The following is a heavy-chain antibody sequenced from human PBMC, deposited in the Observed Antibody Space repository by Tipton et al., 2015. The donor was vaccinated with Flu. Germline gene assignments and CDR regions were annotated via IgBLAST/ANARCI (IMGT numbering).Heavy chain of an antibody. CDR1: GGSISSHY. CDR2: IYYSGSI. V-gene: IGHV4-59*11. Sequence: TLSLTCTVSGGSISSHYWSWIQQPPGKGLEWIGYIYYSGSISYNPSLKSRVTISVDTSKNQFSLKLSSVTAADTAVYYCAREWGDAFDIWGQGTMVTVSS. D-gene: IGHD3-16*01. CDR3: AREWGDAFDI. J-gene: IGHJ3*02.